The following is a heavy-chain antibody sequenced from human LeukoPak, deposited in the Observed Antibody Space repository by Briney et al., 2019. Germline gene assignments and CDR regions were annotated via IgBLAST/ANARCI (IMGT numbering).Heavy chain of an antibody. D-gene: IGHD2-8*01. Sequence: PGGSLRLSCAASRFTFSSYQMNWGWQAPGKGLEWVSYISSSGSTIYYADSVKGRFTISRDNAKNSLYLQMNSLRAEDTAVYYCAREMYYNCFDHWGQGTLVIVSS. J-gene: IGHJ5*02. CDR2: ISSSGSTI. CDR1: RFTFSSYQ. CDR3: AREMYYNCFDH. V-gene: IGHV3-48*03.